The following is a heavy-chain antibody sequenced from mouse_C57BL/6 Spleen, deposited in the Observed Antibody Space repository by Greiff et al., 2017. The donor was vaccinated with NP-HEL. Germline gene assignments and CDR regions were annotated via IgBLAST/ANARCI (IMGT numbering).Heavy chain of an antibody. CDR1: GFTFSSYA. CDR2: ISSGGDYI. Sequence: EVQGVESGEGLVKPGGSLKLSCAASGFTFSSYAMSWVRQTPEKRLEWVAYISSGGDYIYYADTVKGRFTISRDNARNTLYLQMSSLKSEDTAMYYCTREGTGKGFADWGKGTLVTVSA. CDR3: TREGTGKGFAD. V-gene: IGHV5-9-1*02. D-gene: IGHD4-1*01. J-gene: IGHJ3*01.